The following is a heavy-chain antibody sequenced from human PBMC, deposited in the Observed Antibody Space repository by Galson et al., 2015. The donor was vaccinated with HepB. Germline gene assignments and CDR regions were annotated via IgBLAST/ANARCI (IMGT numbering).Heavy chain of an antibody. J-gene: IGHJ6*02. V-gene: IGHV3-49*04. CDR1: GFTFGDYA. D-gene: IGHD3-22*01. Sequence: SLRLSCAASGFTFGDYAMSWVRQAPGKGLEWVGFIRSKAYGGTTEYAASVKGRFTISRDDSKSIAYLQMNSLKTEDTAVYYCTREDEGYYDSSGPSGYYGMDVWGQGTTVTVSS. CDR2: IRSKAYGGTT. CDR3: TREDEGYYDSSGPSGYYGMDV.